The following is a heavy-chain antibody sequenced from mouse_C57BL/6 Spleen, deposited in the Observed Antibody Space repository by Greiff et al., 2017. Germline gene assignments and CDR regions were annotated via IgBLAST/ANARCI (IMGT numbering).Heavy chain of an antibody. CDR2: IHPNSGST. Sequence: QVQLQQPGAELVKPGASVKSSCKASGYTFTSYWMHWVKQRPGQGLEWIGMIHPNSGSTNYNEKFKSKATLTVDKSSSTAYMQLSSLTSEDSAVYYCASDSSGYVGYFDYWGQGTTLTVSS. CDR3: ASDSSGYVGYFDY. J-gene: IGHJ2*01. V-gene: IGHV1-64*01. CDR1: GYTFTSYW. D-gene: IGHD3-2*02.